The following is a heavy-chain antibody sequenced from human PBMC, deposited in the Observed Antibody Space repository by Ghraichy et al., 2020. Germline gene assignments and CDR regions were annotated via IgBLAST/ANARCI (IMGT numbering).Heavy chain of an antibody. V-gene: IGHV4-4*07. D-gene: IGHD6-19*01. Sequence: SETLSLICTVSGGSISNYYWSWIRQPAGKGLEWIGRFYTSGTTNYNPSLQSRVTMSLDTSKNQFSLKLSSVTAADTAVYYCARGVLGHGTGLYFDYWGQGTLVTVSS. CDR3: ARGVLGHGTGLYFDY. CDR2: FYTSGTT. CDR1: GGSISNYY. J-gene: IGHJ4*02.